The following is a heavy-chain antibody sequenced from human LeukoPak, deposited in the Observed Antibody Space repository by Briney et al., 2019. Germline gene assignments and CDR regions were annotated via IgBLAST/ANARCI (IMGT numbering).Heavy chain of an antibody. CDR2: ISYDGSNK. Sequence: GGSLRLSCAASGFTFSSYGMHWVRQAPGKGLEWVAVISYDGSNKYYADSVKGRFTISRDNSKNTLYLQMNSLRAEDTAVYYCAKGGRIPSGPPRGDLDYWGQGTLVTVSS. V-gene: IGHV3-30*18. D-gene: IGHD2-21*01. CDR1: GFTFSSYG. CDR3: AKGGRIPSGPPRGDLDY. J-gene: IGHJ4*02.